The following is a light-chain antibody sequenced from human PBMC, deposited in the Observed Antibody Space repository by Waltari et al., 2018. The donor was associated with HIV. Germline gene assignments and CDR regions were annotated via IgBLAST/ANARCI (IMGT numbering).Light chain of an antibody. CDR2: RDN. CDR3: AAWDHSLSARV. Sequence: QSVLTQPPSASGTPGQRVTIPCSGSNSNIGSTSVYWYQQFPGTAPKLLIYRDNQRPSGVPDRFSGSKSGTSASLAISGLRSEDEADYYCAAWDHSLSARVFGGGTKMTVL. V-gene: IGLV1-47*01. J-gene: IGLJ3*02. CDR1: NSNIGSTS.